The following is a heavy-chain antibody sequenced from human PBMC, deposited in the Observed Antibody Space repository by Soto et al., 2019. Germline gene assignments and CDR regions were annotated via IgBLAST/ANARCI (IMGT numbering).Heavy chain of an antibody. J-gene: IGHJ4*02. CDR3: ERGSVVAATLFDY. CDR1: GDSIARGGYY. Sequence: SETLSLTCPVSGDSIARGGYYWSWIRQHPGKGLEWIGYIYYSGSTYYNPSLKSRVTISVDTSKNQFSLKLSPVTAADTAVYYCERGSVVAATLFDYWGQGTLVTVSS. D-gene: IGHD2-15*01. V-gene: IGHV4-31*03. CDR2: IYYSGST.